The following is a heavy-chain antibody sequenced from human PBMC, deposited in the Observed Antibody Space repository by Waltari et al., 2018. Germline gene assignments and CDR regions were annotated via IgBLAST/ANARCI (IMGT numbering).Heavy chain of an antibody. CDR3: ARGAHYYDSSAYRDY. J-gene: IGHJ4*02. V-gene: IGHV1-69*13. D-gene: IGHD3-22*01. Sequence: QVQLVQSGAEVKKPGSSVKVSCKASGGTFSSYAISWVRQAPGKGLEWMGRIIPIFGTTTYAQKFQGRVTITADKSTSTAYMELSSLRSEDTAVYYCARGAHYYDSSAYRDYWGQGTLVTVSS. CDR2: IIPIFGTT. CDR1: GGTFSSYA.